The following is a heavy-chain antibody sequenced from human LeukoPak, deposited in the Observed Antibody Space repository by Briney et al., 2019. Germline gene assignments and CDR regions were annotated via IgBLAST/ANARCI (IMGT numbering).Heavy chain of an antibody. CDR2: ISDDGSNK. D-gene: IGHD3-10*01. V-gene: IGHV3-30-3*01. CDR3: ARVRLSYYYGSGSPCFDY. CDR1: GFTFSSYA. Sequence: GRSLRLSCAASGFTFSSYAMHWVRQAPGKGLEWVAVISDDGSNKYYADSVKGRFTISRDNSKNTLYLQMNSLRAEDTAVYYCARVRLSYYYGSGSPCFDYWGQGTLVTVSS. J-gene: IGHJ4*02.